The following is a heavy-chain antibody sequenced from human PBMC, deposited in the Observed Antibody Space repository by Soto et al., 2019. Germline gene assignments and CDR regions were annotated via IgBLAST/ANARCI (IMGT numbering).Heavy chain of an antibody. CDR1: GFTFSTYT. CDR3: ARGSDTSGYNHFTCFDP. CDR2: ISYDGSKK. J-gene: IGHJ5*02. V-gene: IGHV3-30-3*01. D-gene: IGHD3-22*01. Sequence: PGGSLRLSCAASGFTFSTYTMHWVRQAPGKGLEWVAVISYDGSKKYYADSVKGRFTISRDSSTNTLYLQMNSLRAEDTAVYYCARGSDTSGYNHFTCFDPWGQGTLVTVSS.